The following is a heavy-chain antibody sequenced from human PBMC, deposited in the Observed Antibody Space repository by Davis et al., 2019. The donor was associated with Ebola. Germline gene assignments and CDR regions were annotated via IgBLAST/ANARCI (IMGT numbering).Heavy chain of an antibody. D-gene: IGHD7-27*01. J-gene: IGHJ3*02. CDR1: GFIFGDYT. V-gene: IGHV3-43*01. CDR2: ISWNGADT. CDR3: ARDFQWGFDM. Sequence: GESLKISCAASGFIFGDYTLHWVRQAPGKGLEWVSLISWNGADTYYTDSLKGRFTMSRDNSENSLFLQMNSLKIEDTAMYYCARDFQWGFDMWGQGTMVTVS.